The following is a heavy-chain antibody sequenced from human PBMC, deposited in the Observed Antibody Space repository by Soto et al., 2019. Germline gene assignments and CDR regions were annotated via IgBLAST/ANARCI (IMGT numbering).Heavy chain of an antibody. V-gene: IGHV1-3*01. Sequence: ASVKVSCKASGYTFTSYAMHWVRQAPGQRLEWMGWINAGNGNTKYSQKFQGRVTITRDTSASTAYMELSSLRSEDTAVYYCAGDVFSYYYDSRGLDYWGQGTLFTVS. CDR2: INAGNGNT. CDR3: AGDVFSYYYDSRGLDY. CDR1: GYTFTSYA. J-gene: IGHJ4*02. D-gene: IGHD3-22*01.